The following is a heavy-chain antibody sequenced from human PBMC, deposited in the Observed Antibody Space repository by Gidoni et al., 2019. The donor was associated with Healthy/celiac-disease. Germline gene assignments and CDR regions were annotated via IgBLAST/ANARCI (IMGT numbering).Heavy chain of an antibody. CDR2: MKSKTDGGTT. J-gene: IGHJ4*02. Sequence: EVQLVESGGGLVKPGGSLRLSCAASGFTFSNAWMNWVRQAPGKGLEWVGRMKSKTDGGTTDDAAAVKGRFTISRDDSKNTLYLQMNSLKTEDTAVYYCTTGPVRWGQGTLVTVSS. CDR1: GFTFSNAW. D-gene: IGHD4-17*01. CDR3: TTGPVR. V-gene: IGHV3-15*07.